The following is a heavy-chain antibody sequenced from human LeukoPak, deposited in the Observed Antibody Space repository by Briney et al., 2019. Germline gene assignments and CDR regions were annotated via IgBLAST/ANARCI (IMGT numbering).Heavy chain of an antibody. CDR1: GFTVSSNY. CDR3: ATSSVTTGIDFDC. Sequence: GGSLRLSCAASGFTVSSNYMTWVRQAPGKGLEWVSLIYSAGGTYYTDSVKGRFTISRDNAKNSLYLQMNILRADDTAVYYCATSSVTTGIDFDCWGQGTLVTVSS. V-gene: IGHV3-53*01. J-gene: IGHJ4*02. D-gene: IGHD4-17*01. CDR2: IYSAGGT.